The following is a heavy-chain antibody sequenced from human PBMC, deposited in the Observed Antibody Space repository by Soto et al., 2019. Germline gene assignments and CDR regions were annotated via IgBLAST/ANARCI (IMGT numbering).Heavy chain of an antibody. CDR2: INAGNGNT. D-gene: IGHD4-17*01. V-gene: IGHV1-3*01. CDR1: GYTFTSYA. CDR3: ARAPDFGGNYLGY. Sequence: ASVKVSCKASGYTFTSYAMHWVRQAPGQRLEWMGWINAGNGNTKYSQNFQDRVTITRDTSATTPSASTAYMELSSLRSEDTAVYFCARAPDFGGNYLGYWGQGTLVTVSS. J-gene: IGHJ4*02.